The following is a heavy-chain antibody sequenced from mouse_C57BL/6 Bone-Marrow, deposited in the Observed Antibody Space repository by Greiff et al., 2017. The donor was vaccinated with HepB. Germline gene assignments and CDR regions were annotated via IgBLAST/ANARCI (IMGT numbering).Heavy chain of an antibody. CDR2: IWSGGST. Sequence: VQLQQSGPGLVQPSQSLSITCTVSGFSLTSYGVHWVRQSPGKGLEWLGVIWSGGSTDYNAAFISRLSISKDNSKSQVFFKMNSLQADDTAIYYCARNAYGNWMDYWGQGTSVTVSS. J-gene: IGHJ4*01. V-gene: IGHV2-2*01. D-gene: IGHD2-1*01. CDR1: GFSLTSYG. CDR3: ARNAYGNWMDY.